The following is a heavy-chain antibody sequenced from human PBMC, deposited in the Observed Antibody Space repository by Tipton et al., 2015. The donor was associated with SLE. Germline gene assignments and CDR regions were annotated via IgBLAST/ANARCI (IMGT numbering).Heavy chain of an antibody. J-gene: IGHJ3*02. D-gene: IGHD3-10*01. Sequence: QLMQSGAEVKKPGASVKVSCKASGYTFTGYYMHWVRQAPGQGLEWMAWINPNSGGTNYAQKFQGRVTMTRDTSISTAYMELSRLRSDDTAVDYCAREVRGKLRAFDIWGQGTMVTVSS. CDR3: AREVRGKLRAFDI. CDR2: INPNSGGT. CDR1: GYTFTGYY. V-gene: IGHV1-2*02.